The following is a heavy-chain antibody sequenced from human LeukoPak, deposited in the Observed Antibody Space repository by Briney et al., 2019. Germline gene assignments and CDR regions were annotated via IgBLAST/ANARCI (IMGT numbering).Heavy chain of an antibody. CDR1: GFTFTSSA. D-gene: IGHD4-17*01. CDR3: AASRWGYGDYYFDY. Sequence: SVKVSCKASGFTFTSSAMQWVRQARGQRLEWIGWIVVGSGNANYAQKFQERVTITRDMSTSTAYMELSSLRSEDTAVYYCAASRWGYGDYYFDYWGQGTLVTVSS. V-gene: IGHV1-58*02. J-gene: IGHJ4*02. CDR2: IVVGSGNA.